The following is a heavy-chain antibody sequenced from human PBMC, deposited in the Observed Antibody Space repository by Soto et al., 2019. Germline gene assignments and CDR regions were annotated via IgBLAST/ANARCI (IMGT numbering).Heavy chain of an antibody. CDR3: ARDDEGGSDCDLGY. CDR1: GFTFSSHY. V-gene: IGHV3-30-3*01. Sequence: QAHLVESGGGVVQPGRSLTLSCAVSGFTFSSHYMHWVRQAPGKGLEWVALISSDGNSKYYADSVKGRFTTSRDNSKNTMDLQMNILRVEDTAVYYCARDDEGGSDCDLGYWGQGALVTVSS. J-gene: IGHJ4*02. CDR2: ISSDGNSK. D-gene: IGHD1-26*01.